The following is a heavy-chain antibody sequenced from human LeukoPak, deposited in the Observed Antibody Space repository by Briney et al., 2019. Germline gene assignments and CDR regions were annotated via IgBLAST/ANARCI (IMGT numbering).Heavy chain of an antibody. D-gene: IGHD3-16*01. CDR2: ISSSGSTI. CDR3: AKGGGGRLIYYYYMDV. V-gene: IGHV3-48*03. Sequence: PGGSLRLSCAASGFTFSSYEMNWVRQAPGKGLEWVSYISSSGSTIYYADSVKGRFTISRDNAKNSLYLQMNRLRAEDMALYYCAKGGGGRLIYYYYMDVWGKGTTVTVSS. J-gene: IGHJ6*03. CDR1: GFTFSSYE.